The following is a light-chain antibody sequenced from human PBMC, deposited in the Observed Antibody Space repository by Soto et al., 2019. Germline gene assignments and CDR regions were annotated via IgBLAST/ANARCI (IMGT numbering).Light chain of an antibody. Sequence: EIVLTQSPATLSLSPGERATLSSRASQSVSSYLAWYQQNPGQAPRLLIYDASNRATGIPARFSGSGSGTDFTLTISSPEPEDFAVYYCQQRSNWPPTFGPGTKVDIK. CDR2: DAS. V-gene: IGKV3-11*01. J-gene: IGKJ3*01. CDR3: QQRSNWPPT. CDR1: QSVSSY.